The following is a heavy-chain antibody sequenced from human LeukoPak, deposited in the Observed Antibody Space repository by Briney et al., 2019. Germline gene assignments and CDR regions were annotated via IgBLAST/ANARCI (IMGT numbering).Heavy chain of an antibody. CDR1: GFTFSSYA. J-gene: IGHJ4*02. CDR3: AKGMTMVRGVIMAYFDY. CDR2: ISGSGGST. Sequence: GGSLRLSCAASGFTFSSYAMSWVRQAPGKGLEWVSAISGSGGSTYYADSVKGRFTTSRDNSKNTLYLQMNSLRAEDTAVYYCAKGMTMVRGVIMAYFDYWGQGTPVTVSS. V-gene: IGHV3-23*01. D-gene: IGHD3-10*01.